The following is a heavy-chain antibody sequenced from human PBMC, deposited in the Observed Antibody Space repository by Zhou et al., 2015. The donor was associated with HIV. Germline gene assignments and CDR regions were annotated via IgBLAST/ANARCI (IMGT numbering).Heavy chain of an antibody. CDR3: ARARSGGWNAPFDV. Sequence: QVQLVQSGAEVKKPGASVRISCKTSGYPFTTSYIHWVRRAPGQGLEWMGTVDPSGGSTSYAQGFQGRIDLTGDTSSSTVYMDLRSLTSEDTATFYXARARSGGWNAPFDVWGQGTVVTVSA. D-gene: IGHD2-15*01. CDR2: VDPSGGST. CDR1: GYPFTTSY. J-gene: IGHJ3*01. V-gene: IGHV1-46*01.